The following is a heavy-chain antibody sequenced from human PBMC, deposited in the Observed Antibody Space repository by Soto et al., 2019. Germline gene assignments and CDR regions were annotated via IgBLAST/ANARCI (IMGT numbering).Heavy chain of an antibody. CDR1: GFTFSSYA. Sequence: EVQLLESGGGSVQPGGSLKLSCAASGFTFSSYAMTWVRQAPGKGLEWVSGMVGSGATTDYADSVKGRLTISRANSKHTLSVEMNRLRGEDPGTYYCSKERGAGYCSGGTCYLGDYYYYGMDVWGQGSTVTVSS. V-gene: IGHV3-23*01. J-gene: IGHJ6*01. CDR2: MVGSGATT. CDR3: SKERGAGYCSGGTCYLGDYYYYGMDV. D-gene: IGHD2-15*01.